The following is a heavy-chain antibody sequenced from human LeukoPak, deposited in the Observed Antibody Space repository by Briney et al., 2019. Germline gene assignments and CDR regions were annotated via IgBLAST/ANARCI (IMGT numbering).Heavy chain of an antibody. Sequence: SETLSLTCTVSGGSISSYYWSWIRQPPGKGLEWIGYIYYSGGTNYNPSLMSRVTISVDTSKNQFSLRLSSVTAADTAVYYCARAYRSGWYAGWFDPWGQGTLVTVSS. D-gene: IGHD6-19*01. J-gene: IGHJ5*02. CDR3: ARAYRSGWYAGWFDP. CDR2: IYYSGGT. V-gene: IGHV4-59*01. CDR1: GGSISSYY.